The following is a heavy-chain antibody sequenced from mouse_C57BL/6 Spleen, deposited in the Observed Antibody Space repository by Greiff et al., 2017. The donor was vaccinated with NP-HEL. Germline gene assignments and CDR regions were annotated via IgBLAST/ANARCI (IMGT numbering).Heavy chain of an antibody. Sequence: QVQLQQSGAELVRPGASVTLSCKASGYTFTDYEMHWVKQTPVHGLEWIGAIDPETGGTAYNQKFKGKAILTADKSSSTAYMELRSLTSEDSAVYYCTTGSSPDCDYWGQGTTLTVSS. D-gene: IGHD1-1*01. V-gene: IGHV1-15*01. CDR1: GYTFTDYE. J-gene: IGHJ2*01. CDR3: TTGSSPDCDY. CDR2: IDPETGGT.